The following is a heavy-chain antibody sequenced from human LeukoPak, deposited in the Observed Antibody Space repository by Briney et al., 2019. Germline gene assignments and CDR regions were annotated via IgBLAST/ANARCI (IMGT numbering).Heavy chain of an antibody. CDR1: DGSITNDD. J-gene: IGHJ4*02. CDR2: VHYSGTA. V-gene: IGHV4-59*12. CDR3: ARLGGYCSSTSCYYYFDY. Sequence: SETLSLTCTVSDGSITNDDWSWVRQPPGKGLEFIGHVHYSGTANYNPSLKSRVTISVDTSKNQFSLKLSSVTAADTAVYYCARLGGYCSSTSCYYYFDYWGQGTLVTVSS. D-gene: IGHD2-2*01.